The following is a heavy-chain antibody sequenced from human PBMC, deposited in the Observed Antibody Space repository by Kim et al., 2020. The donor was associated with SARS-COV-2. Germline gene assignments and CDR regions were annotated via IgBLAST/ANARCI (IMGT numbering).Heavy chain of an antibody. D-gene: IGHD6-19*01. V-gene: IGHV3-7*01. CDR1: GFTFSSNW. J-gene: IGHJ4*02. CDR2: IKQDGSEK. Sequence: GGSLRLSCAASGFTFSSNWMTWVRQAPGKGLEWVANIKQDGSEKYYVDSVKGRFTISRDNAKNSLYLQMNSLTAEDTAVYYCVAARGWSFDYWGQETLVTVSS. CDR3: VAARGWSFDY.